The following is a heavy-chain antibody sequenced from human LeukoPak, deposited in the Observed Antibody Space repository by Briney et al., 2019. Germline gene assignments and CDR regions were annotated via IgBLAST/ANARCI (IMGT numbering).Heavy chain of an antibody. CDR1: GGSISSYY. CDR3: ARSRTYYYDSSGYYLDY. CDR2: IYYSGST. D-gene: IGHD3-22*01. J-gene: IGHJ4*02. Sequence: SETLSLTCTVSGGSISSYYWSWIRQPPGKGLEWIGYIYYSGSTNYNPSLKSRVTISVDTSKNQFPLKLSSVTAADTAVCYCARSRTYYYDSSGYYLDYWGQGTLVTVSS. V-gene: IGHV4-59*01.